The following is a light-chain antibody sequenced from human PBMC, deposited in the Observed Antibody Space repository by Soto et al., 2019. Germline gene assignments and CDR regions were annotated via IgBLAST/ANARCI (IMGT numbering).Light chain of an antibody. CDR2: DNN. J-gene: IGLJ2*01. CDR3: GTWDSSLSVFVV. Sequence: QSVLTQPPSVSAAPGQKVTISCSGSSSNIGNNYVSWYQQLPGTAPKLLIYDNNKRTSGIPDRFSGSKSGTSATLGITGLQTGDEADYYCGTWDSSLSVFVVFGGGTKLTVL. CDR1: SSNIGNNY. V-gene: IGLV1-51*01.